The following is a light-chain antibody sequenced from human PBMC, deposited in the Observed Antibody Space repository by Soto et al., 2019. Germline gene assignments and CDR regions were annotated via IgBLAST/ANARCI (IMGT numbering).Light chain of an antibody. CDR3: SSYGGSNNLV. CDR2: EVN. J-gene: IGLJ3*02. Sequence: QSALTQPASVSGSPGQSITISCTGTSSDVGSYNLVSWYQQHPGKAPKLIIFEVNKWPSGVPDRFSGSKSGNTASLTVSGLQAEDEADYYCSSYGGSNNLVFGGGTKLTVL. V-gene: IGLV2-8*01. CDR1: SSDVGSYNL.